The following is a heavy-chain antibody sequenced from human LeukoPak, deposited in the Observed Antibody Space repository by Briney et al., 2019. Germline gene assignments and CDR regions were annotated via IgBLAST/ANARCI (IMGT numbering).Heavy chain of an antibody. Sequence: GGSLGPSFQAPGLTFSSKALGWFGQPQGKGLKWAPPIMGSGGSTYYADSVKGRFTISRDNSKNTLYLQMNSLRAEDTAVYYCAKDNYDFWSGVLNAFDIWGQGTMVTVSS. D-gene: IGHD3-3*01. CDR1: GLTFSSKA. CDR3: AKDNYDFWSGVLNAFDI. V-gene: IGHV3-23*01. J-gene: IGHJ3*02. CDR2: IMGSGGST.